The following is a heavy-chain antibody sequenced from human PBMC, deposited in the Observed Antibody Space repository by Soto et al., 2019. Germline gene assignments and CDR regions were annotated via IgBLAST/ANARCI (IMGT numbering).Heavy chain of an antibody. CDR1: GFTVGNHY. D-gene: IGHD3-10*01. V-gene: IGHV3-53*01. J-gene: IGHJ4*02. Sequence: EVQLVESGGGLIQPGGSLKLSCAASGFTVGNHYMSWVRQAPGKGLEWVSLIYSTGTTKYADSVKGRFTVSRDNAKNTLYLQMNSLTAEDTAVYYCAKDGRGSGSHYNGCGYWCQGTLVTVSS. CDR3: AKDGRGSGSHYNGCGY. CDR2: IYSTGTT.